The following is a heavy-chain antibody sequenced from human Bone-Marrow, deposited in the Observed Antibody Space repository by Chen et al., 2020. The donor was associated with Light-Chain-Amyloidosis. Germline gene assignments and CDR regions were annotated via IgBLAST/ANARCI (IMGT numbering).Heavy chain of an antibody. D-gene: IGHD5-12*01. CDR1: GYTFPNYW. CDR2: ISPDDSDA. J-gene: IGHJ4*02. CDR3: ARRRDGYNFDY. V-gene: IGHV5-51*01. Sequence: EVQLEQSGPEVKKPGASLKISCKGSGYTFPNYWIGWVRQMPGKGLEWMGVISPDDSDARDSPSFEGQVTTSAYKSIPPAYLQWRSLKASDTAMYYCARRRDGYNFDYWGQGTLVTVSS.